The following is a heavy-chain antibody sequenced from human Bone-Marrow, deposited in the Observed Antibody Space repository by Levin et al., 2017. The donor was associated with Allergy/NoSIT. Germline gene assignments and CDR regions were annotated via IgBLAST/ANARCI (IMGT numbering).Heavy chain of an antibody. CDR3: ARAYYDSWRHNYYGLDV. V-gene: IGHV4-34*01. D-gene: IGHD3-3*01. CDR1: GESFSTYS. J-gene: IGHJ6*02. CDR2: INHRGST. Sequence: SETLSLTCAVYGESFSTYSWTWIRQPPGKGLEWIGEINHRGSTDYNPSLKSRVTISLDTSKNHVSLNLTSVTAADTAVYYCARAYYDSWRHNYYGLDVWGQGTTVTVSS.